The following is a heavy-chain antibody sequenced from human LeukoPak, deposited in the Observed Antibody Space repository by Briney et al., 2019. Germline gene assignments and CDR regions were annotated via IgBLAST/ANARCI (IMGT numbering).Heavy chain of an antibody. V-gene: IGHV3-30*09. CDR3: ARDTGGWFGELQDY. Sequence: GGSLRLSCAASGFTFSSYAMHWVRQAPGKGLEWVAVISYDGSNKYYADSVKGRFAISRDNSKNTLYLQMNSLRAEDTAVYYCARDTGGWFGELQDYWGQGTLVTVSS. D-gene: IGHD3-10*01. CDR1: GFTFSSYA. J-gene: IGHJ4*02. CDR2: ISYDGSNK.